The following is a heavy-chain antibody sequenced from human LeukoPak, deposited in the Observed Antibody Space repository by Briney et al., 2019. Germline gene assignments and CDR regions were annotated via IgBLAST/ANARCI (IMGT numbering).Heavy chain of an antibody. D-gene: IGHD3-10*01. CDR2: IYYSGST. CDR3: ARHGYYGSGTLDI. V-gene: IGHV4-39*01. CDR1: GGYISSSSYY. Sequence: PSETLSLTCTVPGGYISSSSYYWGWIRQPPGKGLEWIGSIYYSGSTYYNPSLKSRVTIAVDTSKNQFSLNLSSVTAADTAVYYCARHGYYGSGTLDIWGQGTKVTVS. J-gene: IGHJ3*02.